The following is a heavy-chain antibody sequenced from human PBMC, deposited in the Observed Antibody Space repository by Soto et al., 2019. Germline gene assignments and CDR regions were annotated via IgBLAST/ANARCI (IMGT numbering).Heavy chain of an antibody. J-gene: IGHJ6*02. D-gene: IGHD3-3*01. V-gene: IGHV3-23*01. CDR3: AKPPPYYDFWSGPPGYYYGMDV. CDR1: GFTFSSYA. CDR2: ISGSGGST. Sequence: PGGSLRLSCAASGFTFSSYAMSWVRQAPGKGLEWVSAISGSGGSTYYADSVKGRFTISRDNSKNTLYLQMNSLRAEDTAVYYCAKPPPYYDFWSGPPGYYYGMDVWGQGTTVTVSS.